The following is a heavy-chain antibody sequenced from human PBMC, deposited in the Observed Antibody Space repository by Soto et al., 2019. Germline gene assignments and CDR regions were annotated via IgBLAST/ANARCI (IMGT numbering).Heavy chain of an antibody. CDR3: ARDWEKELVTALDY. D-gene: IGHD5-18*01. J-gene: IGHJ4*02. CDR2: ISTTSSHI. CDR1: GFSFSNHD. V-gene: IGHV3-21*01. Sequence: EVQLVESGGGLVKPGGSLRLSCAASGFSFSNHDMSWVRQAPGKGLEWVSSISTTSSHIYYADSLRGRFTISRDNAKKSLYLQMSSLRAEDTAVYYCARDWEKELVTALDYWGQGTLVTVSS.